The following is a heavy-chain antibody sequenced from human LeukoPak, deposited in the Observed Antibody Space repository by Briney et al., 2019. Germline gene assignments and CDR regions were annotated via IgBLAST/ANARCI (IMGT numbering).Heavy chain of an antibody. CDR2: SNAGNGNT. Sequence: ASVKVSCKASGYTFTSYAMHWVRQAPGQRLEWMGWSNAGNGNTKYSQEFQGRVTITRDTSASTAYMELSSLRSEDTAVYYCARKYYDFWSGYFPLWYWGQGTLVTVSS. D-gene: IGHD3-3*01. CDR1: GYTFTSYA. J-gene: IGHJ4*02. CDR3: ARKYYDFWSGYFPLWY. V-gene: IGHV1-3*02.